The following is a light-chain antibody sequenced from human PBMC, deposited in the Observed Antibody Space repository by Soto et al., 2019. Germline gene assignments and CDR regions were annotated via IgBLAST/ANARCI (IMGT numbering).Light chain of an antibody. J-gene: IGKJ4*01. V-gene: IGKV2-28*01. Sequence: THAPLAIPXTPGNRTCXSGRSSHSFLHSNGNNYLEWYLQKPGQSPQLLFYLASKRASGVPDRFSGSGSGTDYTLKISSLEAEDAGIYYCMQSLQSPPTFGGGTKVDI. CDR3: MQSLQSPPT. CDR2: LAS. CDR1: HSFLHSNGNNY.